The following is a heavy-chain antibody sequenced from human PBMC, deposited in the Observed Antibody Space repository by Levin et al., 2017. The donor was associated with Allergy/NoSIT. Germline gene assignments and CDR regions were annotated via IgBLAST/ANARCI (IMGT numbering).Heavy chain of an antibody. D-gene: IGHD1-26*01. Sequence: SQTLSLTCTVSGGSISSGDYYWSWIRQPPGKGLEWIGYIYYSGSTYYNPSLKSRVTISVDTSKNQFSLKLSSVTAADTAVYYCARVVGSSWTFDYWGQGTLVTVSS. CDR3: ARVVGSSWTFDY. J-gene: IGHJ4*02. CDR1: GGSISSGDYY. CDR2: IYYSGST. V-gene: IGHV4-30-4*01.